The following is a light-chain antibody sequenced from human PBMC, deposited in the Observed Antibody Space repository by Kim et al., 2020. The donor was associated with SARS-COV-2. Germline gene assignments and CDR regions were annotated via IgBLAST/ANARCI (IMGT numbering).Light chain of an antibody. Sequence: NFMLTQPHSVSESPGKTVTISCTRSSGSIASNYVQWYQQRPGSAPTPVIYEDNQRPSGVPDRFSGSIDSSSNSASLTISGLKTEDEPDYYCQSYDSSSVVFGGGTQLTVL. CDR3: QSYDSSSVV. CDR2: EDN. CDR1: SGSIASNY. J-gene: IGLJ2*01. V-gene: IGLV6-57*04.